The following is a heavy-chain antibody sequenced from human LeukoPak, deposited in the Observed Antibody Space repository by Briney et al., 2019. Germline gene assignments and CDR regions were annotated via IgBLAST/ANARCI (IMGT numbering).Heavy chain of an antibody. J-gene: IGHJ6*02. CDR1: GFTFSDYY. V-gene: IGHV3-11*01. CDR2: ISSSGSTI. D-gene: IGHD3-10*01. CDR3: ASAPSSGSYYSLIYYYYGMDV. Sequence: NPGGSPRLSCAASGFTFSDYYMSWIRQAPGKGLEWVSYISSSGSTIYYADSVKGRFTISRDNAKNSLYLQMNSLRAEDTAVYYCASAPSSGSYYSLIYYYYGMDVWGQGTTVTVSS.